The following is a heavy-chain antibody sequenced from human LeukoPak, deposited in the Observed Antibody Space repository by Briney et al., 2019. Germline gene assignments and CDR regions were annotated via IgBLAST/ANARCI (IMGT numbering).Heavy chain of an antibody. CDR1: GFTFSSYG. Sequence: PGRSLRLSCAASGFTFSSYGMHWVRQAPGKGLEWVAVIWFDGSNKFYRDSVRGRFTISRDDSKNTLYLQMHSLRVEDTAVYYCARSTVGATGTVGATSYYYYGMDVWGQGTTVTVSS. CDR3: ARSTVGATGTVGATSYYYYGMDV. D-gene: IGHD1-26*01. CDR2: IWFDGSNK. V-gene: IGHV3-33*01. J-gene: IGHJ6*02.